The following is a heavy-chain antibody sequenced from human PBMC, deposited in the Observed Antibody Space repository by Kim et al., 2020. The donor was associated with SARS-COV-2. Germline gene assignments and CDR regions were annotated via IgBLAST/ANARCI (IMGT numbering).Heavy chain of an antibody. CDR3: TAGEETRVSSGYYYYYYGMDV. CDR1: GFTFSNAW. CDR2: IKSKTDGGTT. D-gene: IGHD3-22*01. Sequence: GGSLRLSCAASGFTFSNAWMSWVRQAPGKGLEWVGRIKSKTDGGTTDYAAPVKGRFTISRDDSKNTLYLQMNSLKTEDTAVYYCTAGEETRVSSGYYYYYYGMDVWGQGTTVTVSS. J-gene: IGHJ6*02. V-gene: IGHV3-15*01.